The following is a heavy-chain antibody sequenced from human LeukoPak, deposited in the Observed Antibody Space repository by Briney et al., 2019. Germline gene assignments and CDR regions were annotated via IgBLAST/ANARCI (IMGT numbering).Heavy chain of an antibody. CDR1: GFTFSSYS. D-gene: IGHD2-15*01. Sequence: GRSLRLSCAASGFTFSSYSMNWVRQAPGKGLEWVSSISSSSSYIHYADSVKGRFTISRDNAKNSLYLQMNSLRAEDTAVYYCARDLYCSGGSCYTRDYYMDVWGKGTTVTVSS. V-gene: IGHV3-21*01. CDR2: ISSSSSYI. CDR3: ARDLYCSGGSCYTRDYYMDV. J-gene: IGHJ6*03.